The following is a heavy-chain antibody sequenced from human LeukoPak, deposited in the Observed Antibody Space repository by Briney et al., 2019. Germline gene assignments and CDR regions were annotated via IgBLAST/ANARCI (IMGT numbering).Heavy chain of an antibody. V-gene: IGHV1-58*02. CDR2: IVVGSGNT. J-gene: IGHJ4*02. Sequence: SVKVSCKASGFTFTSSAMQWVRQARGQRLEWIGWIVVGSGNTNHAQKFQERVTITRDMSTSTAYMELSSLRSEDTAVYYCAAVRVTIFGVVNDYWGQGTLVTVSS. CDR1: GFTFTSSA. CDR3: AAVRVTIFGVVNDY. D-gene: IGHD3-3*01.